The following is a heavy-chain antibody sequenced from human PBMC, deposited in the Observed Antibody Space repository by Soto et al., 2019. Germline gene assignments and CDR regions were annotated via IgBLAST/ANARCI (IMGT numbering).Heavy chain of an antibody. CDR2: INHSGST. D-gene: IGHD6-19*01. CDR3: ARGRRYSSGWLDY. CDR1: GGSFSGYY. Sequence: SETLSLTCAVYGGSFSGYYWSWIRQPPGKGLEWIGEINHSGSTNYNPSLKSRVTISVDTSKNQFSLKLSSVTAADTAVYYCARGRRYSSGWLDYWGQGTLVTVSS. J-gene: IGHJ4*02. V-gene: IGHV4-34*01.